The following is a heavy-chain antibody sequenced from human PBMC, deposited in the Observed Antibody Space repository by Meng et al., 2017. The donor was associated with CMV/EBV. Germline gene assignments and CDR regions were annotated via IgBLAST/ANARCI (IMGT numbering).Heavy chain of an antibody. Sequence: ASVQVSCQASGYTFTDYRMHWVRQAPGQGLEWMGWISPNNGGTNYVQKFQGRVTMTRDTSISTAYLELNRLTYADTAVYYCASKLYYDFWSAYRGPGGVDPFNIWGQGTAVTVSS. J-gene: IGHJ3*02. CDR2: ISPNNGGT. CDR3: ASKLYYDFWSAYRGPGGVDPFNI. V-gene: IGHV1-2*02. CDR1: GYTFTDYR. D-gene: IGHD3-3*01.